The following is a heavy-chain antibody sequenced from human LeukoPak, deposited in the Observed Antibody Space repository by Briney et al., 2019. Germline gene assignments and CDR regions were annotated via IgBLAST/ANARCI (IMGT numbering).Heavy chain of an antibody. Sequence: ASVKVSCKASGYTFTGYYMHWVRQAPGQGLEWMGRINPNSGGTNYAQKFQGRVTMTRDTSISTAYMELSRLRSDDMAVSYCARDSDGLLWFGETPPDAFDIWGQGTMVTVSS. D-gene: IGHD3-10*01. V-gene: IGHV1-2*06. CDR3: ARDSDGLLWFGETPPDAFDI. CDR2: INPNSGGT. CDR1: GYTFTGYY. J-gene: IGHJ3*02.